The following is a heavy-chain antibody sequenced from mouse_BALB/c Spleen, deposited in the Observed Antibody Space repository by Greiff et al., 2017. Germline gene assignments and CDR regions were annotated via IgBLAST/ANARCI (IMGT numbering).Heavy chain of an antibody. Sequence: QVQLKESGPQLVRPGASVKISCKASGYSFTSYWMHWVKQRPGQGLEWIGMIDPSDSETRLNQKFKDKATLTVDKSTSTAYMQLSSPTSEDSAVYYCARWGDGFMDYWGQGTSVTVSS. J-gene: IGHJ4*01. CDR2: IDPSDSET. CDR1: GYSFTSYW. CDR3: ARWGDGFMDY. D-gene: IGHD3-3*01. V-gene: IGHV1S126*01.